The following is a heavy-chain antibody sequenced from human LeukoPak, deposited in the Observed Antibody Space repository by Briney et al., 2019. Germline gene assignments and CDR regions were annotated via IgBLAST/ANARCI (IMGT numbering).Heavy chain of an antibody. D-gene: IGHD3-10*01. J-gene: IGHJ5*02. V-gene: IGHV1-8*03. CDR3: GRRSMVRGVYWFDP. CDR2: MNPNSGNT. Sequence: ASVKVSCKASGYTFTSYDINWVRQATGQGLEWMGWMNPNSGNTGYAQKFQGRVTITRNTSISTAYMELSSLRSEDTAVYYCGRRSMVRGVYWFDPWGQGTLVTVSS. CDR1: GYTFTSYD.